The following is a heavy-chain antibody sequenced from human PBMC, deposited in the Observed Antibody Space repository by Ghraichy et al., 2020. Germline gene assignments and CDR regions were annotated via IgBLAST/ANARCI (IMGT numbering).Heavy chain of an antibody. CDR2: IYHSGST. V-gene: IGHV4-4*02. CDR3: ARGSPRYCSSTSCYAFDY. D-gene: IGHD2-2*01. J-gene: IGHJ4*02. CDR1: GGSISSSNW. Sequence: SETLSLTCAVSGGSISSSNWWSWVRQPPGKGLEWIGEIYHSGSTNYNPSLKSRVTISVDKSKNQFSLKLSSVTAADTAVYYCARGSPRYCSSTSCYAFDYWGQGTLVTVSS.